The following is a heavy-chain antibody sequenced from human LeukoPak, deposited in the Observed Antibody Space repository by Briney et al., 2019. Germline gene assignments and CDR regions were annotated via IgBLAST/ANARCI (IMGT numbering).Heavy chain of an antibody. CDR2: PIPTFGTT. Sequence: SVKVSCKASGDTLSSYAISCVRQAPGQGLECRGDPIPTFGTTNYTQNFQGRVTLTTDESPSTAYSEMSSQRSEDTRVYICARDYSDYDFWSGQGDWGQGTLVTVSS. V-gene: IGHV1-69*05. J-gene: IGHJ4*02. D-gene: IGHD3-3*01. CDR1: GDTLSSYA. CDR3: ARDYSDYDFWSGQGD.